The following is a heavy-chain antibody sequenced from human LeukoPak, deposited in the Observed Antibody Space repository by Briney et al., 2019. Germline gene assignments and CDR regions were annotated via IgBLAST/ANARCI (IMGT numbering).Heavy chain of an antibody. CDR2: INPSGGSA. Sequence: ASVKVSFKCTGYTCTNSYIHWGRLAPGQGLEWMGIINPSGGSATYAQKFQGRVTMTRDTSTSTLYMELGSLRSEDTAMYYCARVEVVVGYFDYWGQGTLVTVSS. V-gene: IGHV1-46*01. CDR3: ARVEVVVGYFDY. D-gene: IGHD3-22*01. J-gene: IGHJ4*02. CDR1: GYTCTNSY.